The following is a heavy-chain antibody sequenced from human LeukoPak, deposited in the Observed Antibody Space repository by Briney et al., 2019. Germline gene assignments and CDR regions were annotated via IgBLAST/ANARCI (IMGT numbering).Heavy chain of an antibody. CDR3: VKSRCGGDCYSFY. V-gene: IGHV3-23*01. J-gene: IGHJ4*02. CDR2: ISGSGGST. CDR1: GFTFSSYA. D-gene: IGHD2-21*01. Sequence: PGGSLRLSCAASGFTFSSYAMSWVRQAPGKGLEWVSAISGSGGSTYYADSVKGRFTISRDNAKNTLYLQMNSLRAEDTAVYYCVKSRCGGDCYSFYWGQGTLVTVSS.